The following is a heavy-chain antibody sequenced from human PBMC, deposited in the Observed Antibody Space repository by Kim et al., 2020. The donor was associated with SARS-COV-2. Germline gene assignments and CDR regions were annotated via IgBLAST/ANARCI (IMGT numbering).Heavy chain of an antibody. J-gene: IGHJ2*01. Sequence: GGSLRLSCAASGFTFSSYAMHWVRQAPGKGLEWVAVISYDGSNKYYADSVKGRFTISRDNSKNTLYLQMNSLRAEDTAVYYCARGGAARPNWYFDLWGRGTLVTVSS. CDR3: ARGGAARPNWYFDL. CDR2: ISYDGSNK. D-gene: IGHD6-6*01. V-gene: IGHV3-30-3*01. CDR1: GFTFSSYA.